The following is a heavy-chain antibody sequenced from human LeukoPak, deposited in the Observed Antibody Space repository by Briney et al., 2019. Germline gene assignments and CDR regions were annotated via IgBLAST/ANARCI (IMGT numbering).Heavy chain of an antibody. V-gene: IGHV4-39*01. J-gene: IGHJ5*02. CDR2: IYYSGST. CDR3: ARHARNDFVTGLFDP. CDR1: GGSISSSSYY. Sequence: SETLSLTCTVSGGSISSSSYYWGWIRQPPGKGLEWIGSIYYSGSTYYNPSLKSRVTISVDTSKNHFSLKLSSVTAADTAVYYCARHARNDFVTGLFDPWGQGTLVTVSS. D-gene: IGHD1-1*01.